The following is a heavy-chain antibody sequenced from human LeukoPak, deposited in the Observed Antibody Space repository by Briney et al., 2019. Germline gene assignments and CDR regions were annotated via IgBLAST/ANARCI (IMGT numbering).Heavy chain of an antibody. J-gene: IGHJ4*02. D-gene: IGHD3-10*01. Sequence: GASVKVSCKASGYTFTGYYMHWVRQAPGQGLEWMGWINPNSGGTNYAQKFQGRVTMTRDTSISTAYMELSRLRSDDTAAYYCARSPALLWFGELHPYYFDYWGQGTLVTVSS. CDR2: INPNSGGT. CDR1: GYTFTGYY. CDR3: ARSPALLWFGELHPYYFDY. V-gene: IGHV1-2*02.